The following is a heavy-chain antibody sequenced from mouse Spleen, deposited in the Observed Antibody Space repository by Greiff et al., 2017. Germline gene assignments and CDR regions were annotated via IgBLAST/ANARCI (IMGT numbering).Heavy chain of an antibody. CDR2: IDPANGNT. Sequence: VQLKQSGAELVKPGASVKLSCTASGFNIKDTYMHWVKQRPEQGLEWIGRIDPANGNTKYDPKFQGKATITADTSSNTAYLQLSSLTSEDTAVYYCARSRYGNLDYWGQGTLVTVSA. V-gene: IGHV14-3*02. CDR1: GFNIKDTY. J-gene: IGHJ3*01. D-gene: IGHD2-10*02. CDR3: ARSRYGNLDY.